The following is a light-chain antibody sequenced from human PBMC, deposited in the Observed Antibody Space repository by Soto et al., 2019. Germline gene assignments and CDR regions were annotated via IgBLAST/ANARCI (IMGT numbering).Light chain of an antibody. V-gene: IGKV3-11*01. J-gene: IGKJ5*01. CDR3: QQRSNWPSIT. Sequence: PGERATLSCRASQSVSSYLAWYQQKPGQAPRLLIYDASNRATGIPARFSGSGYGTDFTLTISSLEPEDFAVYYCQQRSNWPSITFGQGTRLEIK. CDR2: DAS. CDR1: QSVSSY.